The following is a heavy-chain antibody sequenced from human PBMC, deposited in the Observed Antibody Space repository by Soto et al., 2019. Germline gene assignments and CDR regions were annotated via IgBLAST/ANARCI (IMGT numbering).Heavy chain of an antibody. CDR2: ISSSGSTI. D-gene: IGHD6-13*01. V-gene: IGHV3-11*01. J-gene: IGHJ4*02. CDR1: GFTFSDYY. CDR3: AGGDYSSSWYGESLD. Sequence: PGGSLRLSCAASGFTFSDYYMSWIRQAPGKGLEWVSYISSSGSTICYADSVKGRFTISRDNAKNSLYLQMNSLRAEDTAVYYCAGGDYSSSWYGESLDWGQGTLVTVSS.